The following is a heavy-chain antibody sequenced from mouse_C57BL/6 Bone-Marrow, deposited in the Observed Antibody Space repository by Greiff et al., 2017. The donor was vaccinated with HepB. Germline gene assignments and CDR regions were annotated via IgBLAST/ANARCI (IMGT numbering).Heavy chain of an antibody. Sequence: QVQLQQPGAELVRPGSSVKLSCKASGYTFTSYWMHWVKQRPIQGLEWIGNIDPSDSETHYNQKFKDKATLTVDKSSSTAYMQLSSLTSEDSAVYYCARGGSNYFFAYWGQGTLVTVSA. CDR1: GYTFTSYW. V-gene: IGHV1-52*01. CDR3: ARGGSNYFFAY. J-gene: IGHJ3*01. D-gene: IGHD2-5*01. CDR2: IDPSDSET.